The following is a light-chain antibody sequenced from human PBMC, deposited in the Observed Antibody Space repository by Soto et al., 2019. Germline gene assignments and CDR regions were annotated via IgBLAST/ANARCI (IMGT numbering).Light chain of an antibody. CDR3: YSYTASDIWV. J-gene: IGLJ3*02. V-gene: IGLV2-11*01. CDR2: AVS. CDR1: NSDVGRYNF. Sequence: QSALTQPRSVSGSPGQSVTISCTGTNSDVGRYNFVSWYQQLPGKAPKLLISAVSQRPSGVPDRFSGSKSGNTASLTISGLQADDGADYFCYSYTASDIWVFGGGTKLTVL.